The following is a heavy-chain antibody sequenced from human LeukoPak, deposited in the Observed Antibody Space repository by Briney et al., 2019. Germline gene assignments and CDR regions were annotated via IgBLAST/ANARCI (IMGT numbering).Heavy chain of an antibody. CDR2: IGSSGATS. CDR1: GFTFSSYA. CDR3: ATRGKYYFDY. J-gene: IGHJ4*02. V-gene: IGHV3-23*01. Sequence: GGSLRLSCAASGFTFSSYAMGWVRQAPGKGLEWVSTIGSSGATSYYADSVKGRFTISRDNSKNTLSLQMNSLRAEDTAVYYCATRGKYYFDYWGQGSLVTVSS. D-gene: IGHD1-26*01.